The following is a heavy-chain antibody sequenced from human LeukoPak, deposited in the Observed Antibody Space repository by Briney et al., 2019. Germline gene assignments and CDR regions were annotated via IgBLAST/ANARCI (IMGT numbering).Heavy chain of an antibody. V-gene: IGHV3-23*01. D-gene: IGHD6-13*01. J-gene: IGHJ4*02. Sequence: GSLRLSCAASGFTFSSYAMSWVRQAPRKGLEWGSAISGSGGSTYYADSVKGRFTISRDNSKNTLYLQMNSLRAEDTAVYYCAKEQGQQLVLNPFDYWGQGTLVTVSS. CDR3: AKEQGQQLVLNPFDY. CDR1: GFTFSSYA. CDR2: ISGSGGST.